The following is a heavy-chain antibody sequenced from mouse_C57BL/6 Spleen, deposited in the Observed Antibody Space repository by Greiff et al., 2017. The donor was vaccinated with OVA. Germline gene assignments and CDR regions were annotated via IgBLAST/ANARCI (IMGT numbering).Heavy chain of an antibody. Sequence: VQLQQPGAELVKPGASVKMSCKASGYTFTSYWITWVKQRPGQGLEWIGDIYPGSGSTNYNEKFKSKATLTVDTSSSTAYMQLSSLTSEDSAVYYCARKGFYYGNAMDYWGQGTSVTVSS. CDR3: ARKGFYYGNAMDY. J-gene: IGHJ4*01. CDR1: GYTFTSYW. D-gene: IGHD1-1*02. V-gene: IGHV1-55*01. CDR2: IYPGSGST.